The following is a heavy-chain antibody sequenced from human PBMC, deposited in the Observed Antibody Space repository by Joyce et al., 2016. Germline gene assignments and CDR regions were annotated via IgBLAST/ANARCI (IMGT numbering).Heavy chain of an antibody. J-gene: IGHJ5*02. CDR3: ARDPGMGYSKTLDS. Sequence: QVQLVQSGPEVKKPGASVKVSCKASGYTFTKFTINGISWVRQAPGHGLDWLGWISTFKGNTNYAQYLQGRVTMTTDTSTSTAYMELQSLRSDDTAGYFCARDPGMGYSKTLDSWGQGTLVTVSS. V-gene: IGHV1-18*01. CDR1: GYTFTKFTING. CDR2: ISTFKGNT. D-gene: IGHD6-13*01.